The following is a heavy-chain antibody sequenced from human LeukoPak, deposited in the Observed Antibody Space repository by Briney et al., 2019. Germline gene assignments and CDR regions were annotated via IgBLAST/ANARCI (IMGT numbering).Heavy chain of an antibody. D-gene: IGHD5-12*01. CDR3: ARFYSGYGNHYYYMDV. CDR1: GYNFTGYY. CDR2: INPNTGGT. Sequence: GASVKVSCKASGYNFTGYYLHWVRQAPGQGLEWMGWINPNTGGTNYAQKFQGRVTMTRDTSISTAYMELSRLRSDDTAVYYCARFYSGYGNHYYYMDVWGKGTTVTVSS. J-gene: IGHJ6*03. V-gene: IGHV1-2*02.